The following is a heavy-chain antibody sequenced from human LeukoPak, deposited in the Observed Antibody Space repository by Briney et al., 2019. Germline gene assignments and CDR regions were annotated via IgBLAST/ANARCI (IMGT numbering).Heavy chain of an antibody. V-gene: IGHV3-30*18. Sequence: GGSLRLSCAASGFTFSSYGMHWVRQAPGKGLEWVAVISYDGSNKYYADSVKGRFTISRDNSKNTLYLQMNSLRAEDTAVYYCAKDPAYSSSGWFDPWGQGTLVTVSS. J-gene: IGHJ5*02. CDR2: ISYDGSNK. CDR3: AKDPAYSSSGWFDP. D-gene: IGHD6-6*01. CDR1: GFTFSSYG.